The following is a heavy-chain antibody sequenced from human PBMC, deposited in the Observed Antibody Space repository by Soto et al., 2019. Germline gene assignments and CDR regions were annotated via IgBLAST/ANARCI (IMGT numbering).Heavy chain of an antibody. CDR3: ARSGG. V-gene: IGHV3-33*01. Sequence: QVQLVESGGGVVQPGRSLRLSCAASGFPFSSYGMHWVGQAPGKGLEWVAVIWYDGSNKYYADSVKGRFTISRDNSKNMLYLQMNSLRAEDTAVYYCARSGGWGQGTLVTVSS. D-gene: IGHD6-19*01. CDR2: IWYDGSNK. J-gene: IGHJ4*02. CDR1: GFPFSSYG.